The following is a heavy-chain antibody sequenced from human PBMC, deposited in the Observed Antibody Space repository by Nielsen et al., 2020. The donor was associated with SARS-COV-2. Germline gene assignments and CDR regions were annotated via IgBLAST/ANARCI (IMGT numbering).Heavy chain of an antibody. J-gene: IGHJ4*02. D-gene: IGHD4-23*01. V-gene: IGHV3-48*01. CDR3: ARAGNHYGGRARGFYFDY. Sequence: WIRQPPGKGLEWVSYISGSSSAIFYADSVEGRFAISRDNAKNSLYLQMNSLRAEDTAVYYCARAGNHYGGRARGFYFDYWGQGTLVTVSS. CDR2: ISGSSSAI.